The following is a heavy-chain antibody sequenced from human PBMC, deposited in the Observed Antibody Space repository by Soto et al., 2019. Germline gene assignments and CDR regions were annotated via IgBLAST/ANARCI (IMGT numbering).Heavy chain of an antibody. Sequence: PSQALSLTCAISGDSVSSNSAAWNWIRQSPSRDLEWLGRTYYRSKWYNDYAVSVKSRITINPDTSKNQFSLQLNSVTPEDTAVYYCARGGGSGRLYAFDIWGQGTMVTVSS. D-gene: IGHD3-10*01. V-gene: IGHV6-1*01. CDR3: ARGGGSGRLYAFDI. CDR2: TYYRSKWYN. CDR1: GDSVSSNSAA. J-gene: IGHJ3*02.